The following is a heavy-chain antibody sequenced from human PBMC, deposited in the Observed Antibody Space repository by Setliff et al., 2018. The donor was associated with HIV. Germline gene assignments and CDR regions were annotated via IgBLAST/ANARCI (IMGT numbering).Heavy chain of an antibody. Sequence: PGESLKISCAASGFTFSNYEMNWVRQAPGKGLEWVSYISRSNSYIYYADSVKGRFTISRDNAKNSLYLQMNSLRAEDTAVYYCARATAAWDDAFDIWGQGTMVTVSS. D-gene: IGHD6-13*01. J-gene: IGHJ3*02. CDR2: ISRSNSYI. CDR3: ARATAAWDDAFDI. V-gene: IGHV3-21*05. CDR1: GFTFSNYE.